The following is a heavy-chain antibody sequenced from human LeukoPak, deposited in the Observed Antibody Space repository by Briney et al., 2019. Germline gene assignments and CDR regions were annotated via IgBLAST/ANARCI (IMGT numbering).Heavy chain of an antibody. J-gene: IGHJ4*02. CDR2: INPNSGGT. D-gene: IGHD6-13*01. V-gene: IGHV1-2*02. CDR3: VSPCSSSRYSHFDY. Sequence: ASVKVSCKASGGTFTGYFMHWVRQAPGQGLEWMGWINPNSGGTNYAQRFQGRVTMTRDTSISTAYMELSRLRSDDTAVYYCVSPCSSSRYSHFDYWGQGTLVTVSS. CDR1: GGTFTGYF.